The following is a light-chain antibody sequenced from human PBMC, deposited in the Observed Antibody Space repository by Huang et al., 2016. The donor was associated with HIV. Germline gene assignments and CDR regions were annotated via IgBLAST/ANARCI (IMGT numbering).Light chain of an antibody. V-gene: IGKV3-11*01. CDR1: QSVSSY. Sequence: EIVLTQSPATLSLSPGERATLSCRASQSVSSYLAWYQQKPGQAPRLLIYDASNRATGIPARFSGSASGQDFTLTISSLEPEDFAVYYCQQRSTPLTFGGGTKVEIK. J-gene: IGKJ4*01. CDR3: QQRSTPLT. CDR2: DAS.